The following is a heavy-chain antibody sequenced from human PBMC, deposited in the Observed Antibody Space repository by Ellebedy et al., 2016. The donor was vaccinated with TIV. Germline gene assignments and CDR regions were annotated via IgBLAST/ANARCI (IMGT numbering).Heavy chain of an antibody. D-gene: IGHD7-27*01. CDR1: GFIFSSYA. V-gene: IGHV3-23*01. CDR2: ISGSGGST. CDR3: AKDILGISGENDY. J-gene: IGHJ4*02. Sequence: PGGSLRLSCAASGFIFSSYAMSWVRQAPGKGLEWVSAISGSGGSTYYADSVKGRFTISRDNSKNTLYLQMNSLRAEDTAVYYCAKDILGISGENDYWGQGTLVTVSS.